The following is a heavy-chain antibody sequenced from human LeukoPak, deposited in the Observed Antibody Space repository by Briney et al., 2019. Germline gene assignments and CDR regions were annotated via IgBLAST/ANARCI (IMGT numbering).Heavy chain of an antibody. D-gene: IGHD5-12*01. CDR2: INWNGGST. Sequence: GGSLRLSCAASGFTFSSYEMNWVRQAPGKGLEWVSGINWNGGSTGYADSVKGRFTISRDNAKNCLYLQMNSLRAEDTALYYCARGRGGGGYDYNSGSYYYMDVWGKGTTVTVSS. CDR3: ARGRGGGGYDYNSGSYYYMDV. CDR1: GFTFSSYE. V-gene: IGHV3-20*04. J-gene: IGHJ6*03.